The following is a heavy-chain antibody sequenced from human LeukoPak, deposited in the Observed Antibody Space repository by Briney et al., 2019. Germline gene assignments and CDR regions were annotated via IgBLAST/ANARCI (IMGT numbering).Heavy chain of an antibody. Sequence: ASVKVSCKASGYTFTSYDINWVRQATGQGLEWMGWMNPNSGNTGYAQKFQGRVTITRNTSISTAYMELSSLRSEDTAVYYCASADPWKPKGYSSGWAPFDYWGQGTLVTVSS. V-gene: IGHV1-8*03. J-gene: IGHJ4*02. CDR3: ASADPWKPKGYSSGWAPFDY. D-gene: IGHD6-19*01. CDR1: GYTFTSYD. CDR2: MNPNSGNT.